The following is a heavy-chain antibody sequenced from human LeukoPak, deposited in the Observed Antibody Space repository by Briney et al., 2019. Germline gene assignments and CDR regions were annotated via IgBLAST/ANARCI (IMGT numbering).Heavy chain of an antibody. CDR3: ARGGRSYRSSWYPY. V-gene: IGHV4-34*01. CDR2: ITHSGNT. Sequence: SETLSLTCAVYGGSFSDYYWTWLRQSPGKVQEWIGEITHSGNTNFSPSPKSRVTISVDTSKNQFSLNLTSLTAVDTAVYYCARGGRSYRSSWYPYWGQGNLVIVSS. J-gene: IGHJ1*01. D-gene: IGHD6-13*01. CDR1: GGSFSDYY.